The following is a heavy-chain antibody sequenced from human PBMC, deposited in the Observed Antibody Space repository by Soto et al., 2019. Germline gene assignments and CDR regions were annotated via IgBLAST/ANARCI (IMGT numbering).Heavy chain of an antibody. D-gene: IGHD7-27*01. CDR3: APRIHGDSVFDY. CDR1: GFSLSTSGVG. CDR2: LYWDDDK. Sequence: QITLKESGPTRVKPTQTLTLTCTFSGFSLSTSGVGVAWIRQPPGKALEWLALLYWDDDKRYSPSLKSRLTXXXXXXXXXXXXXXXXXXPXXXXXXXCAPRIHGDSVFDYWGQGTLVTV. J-gene: IGHJ4*02. V-gene: IGHV2-5*02.